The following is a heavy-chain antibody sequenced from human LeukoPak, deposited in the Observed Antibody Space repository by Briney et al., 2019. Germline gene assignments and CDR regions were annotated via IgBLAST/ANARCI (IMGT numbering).Heavy chain of an antibody. V-gene: IGHV3-30*04. CDR2: ISYDGSNK. CDR3: ARDRIYDILTGYSYGWFDP. J-gene: IGHJ5*02. D-gene: IGHD3-9*01. Sequence: PGGSLRLSCAASGFTFSSYAMHCVRQAPGKGLEWVAVISYDGSNKYYADSVKGRITISRDNSKNTLYLQMNGLRAEDTAVYYCARDRIYDILTGYSYGWFDPWGQGTLVTVSS. CDR1: GFTFSSYA.